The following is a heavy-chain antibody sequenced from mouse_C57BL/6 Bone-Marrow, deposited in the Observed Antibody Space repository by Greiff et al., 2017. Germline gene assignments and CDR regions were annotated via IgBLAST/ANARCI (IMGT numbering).Heavy chain of an antibody. V-gene: IGHV1-53*01. CDR2: INPSNGGT. CDR3: GRALVITTVVGAMDY. Sequence: VQLQQSGAELAKPGASVKLSCKASGYTFTSYWMHWVKQRPGQGLEWIGNINPSNGGTNYNEKFKGKATLTVDKSSSTAYMQLSSLTSEDSAVYYCGRALVITTVVGAMDYWGQGASVTVSS. J-gene: IGHJ4*01. CDR1: GYTFTSYW. D-gene: IGHD1-1*01.